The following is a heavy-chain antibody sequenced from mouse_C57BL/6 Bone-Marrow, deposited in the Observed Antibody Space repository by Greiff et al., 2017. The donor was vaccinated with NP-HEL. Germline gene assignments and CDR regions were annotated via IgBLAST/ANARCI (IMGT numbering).Heavy chain of an antibody. CDR1: GFSLTSYG. CDR2: IWGVGST. V-gene: IGHV2-6*01. CDR3: AIYYGYDGAWFAY. J-gene: IGHJ3*01. Sequence: VMLVESGPGLVAPSQSLSITCTVSGFSLTSYGVDWVRQSPGKGLEWLGVIWGVGSTNYNSALKSRLSISKDNSKSQVFLKMNSLQTDDTAMYYCAIYYGYDGAWFAYWGQGTRVTVSA. D-gene: IGHD2-2*01.